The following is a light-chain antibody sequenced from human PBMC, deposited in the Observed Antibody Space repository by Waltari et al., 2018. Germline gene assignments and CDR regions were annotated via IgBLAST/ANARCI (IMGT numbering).Light chain of an antibody. J-gene: IGLJ3*02. V-gene: IGLV2-23*01. CDR3: CSYVRDITWV. CDR1: SSDVGSYTL. Sequence: QSALTQPASVSGSPGQSITISCPGTSSDVGSYTLVSWYQHHPGKAPKLIIYVGTQRPSGVSDRFSGSKSGDTASLTISGLQAEDEADYYCCSYVRDITWVFGGGTKLTVL. CDR2: VGT.